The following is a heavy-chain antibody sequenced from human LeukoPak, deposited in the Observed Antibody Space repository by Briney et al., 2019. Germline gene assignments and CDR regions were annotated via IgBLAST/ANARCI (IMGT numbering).Heavy chain of an antibody. CDR2: IYYSGST. D-gene: IGHD3-16*02. V-gene: IGHV4-39*01. CDR1: GGSISSSSYY. CDR3: ARHHYDYVWGSYRYGYYFDY. J-gene: IGHJ4*02. Sequence: SETLSLTCTVSGGSISSSSYYWGWIRQPPGKGLEWIGSIYYSGSTYYNPSLKSRVTISADTSKNQFSLKLSSVTAADTAVYYCARHHYDYVWGSYRYGYYFDYWGQGTLVTVSS.